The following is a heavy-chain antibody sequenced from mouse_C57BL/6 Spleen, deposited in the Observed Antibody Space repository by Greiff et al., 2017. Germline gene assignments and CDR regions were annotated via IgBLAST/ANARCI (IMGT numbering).Heavy chain of an antibody. CDR1: GYTFTDYY. V-gene: IGHV1-26*01. Sequence: VQLQQSGPELVKPGASVKISCKASGYTFTDYYMNWVKQSHGQSLEWIGDINPNNGGTSYNQKFKGKATLTVDKSSSTAYMELRSLTSEDSAVYYCARYYYGSSFDYGGQGTTLTVSS. J-gene: IGHJ2*01. CDR2: INPNNGGT. D-gene: IGHD1-1*01. CDR3: ARYYYGSSFDY.